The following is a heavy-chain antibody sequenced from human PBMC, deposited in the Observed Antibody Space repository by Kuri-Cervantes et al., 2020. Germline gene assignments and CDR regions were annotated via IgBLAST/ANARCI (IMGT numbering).Heavy chain of an antibody. CDR2: IWYDGRNK. D-gene: IGHD3-22*01. CDR1: GFTFRSYG. V-gene: IGHV3-33*01. J-gene: IGHJ4*02. CDR3: ARARTYYYDR. Sequence: GGSLRPSCAAYGFTFRSYGMRWVRQAPGKGLEWVAVIWYDGRNKYYADSVKGRFTITRDNSKNTLYLQMNSLRAEDTAVYYCARARTYYYDRWGQGTLVTVSS.